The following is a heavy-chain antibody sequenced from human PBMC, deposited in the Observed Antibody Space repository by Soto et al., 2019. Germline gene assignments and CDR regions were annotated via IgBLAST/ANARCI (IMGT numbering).Heavy chain of an antibody. CDR2: INAGNGNT. CDR1: GYTFTSYA. Sequence: GASVKVSCKASGYTFTSYAMHWVRQAPRQRLEWMGWINAGNGNTKYSQKFQGRVTITRDTSASTAYMELSSLRSEDTAVYYCARRPTVTAGAYYYYYGMDVWGQGTTVTVSS. CDR3: ARRPTVTAGAYYYYYGMDV. J-gene: IGHJ6*02. D-gene: IGHD4-4*01. V-gene: IGHV1-3*01.